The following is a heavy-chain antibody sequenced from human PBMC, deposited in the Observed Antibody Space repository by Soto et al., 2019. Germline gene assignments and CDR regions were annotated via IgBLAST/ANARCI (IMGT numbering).Heavy chain of an antibody. J-gene: IGHJ3*02. V-gene: IGHV1-69*13. Sequence: GASVKVSCKASGGTFSSYAISWVRQAPGQGLEWMGGIIPIFGTANYAQKFQGRVTITADESTSTAYMELSSLRSEDTAVYYCARDHLWFGEPIGAFAMWGQGTMVTVSS. CDR2: IIPIFGTA. D-gene: IGHD3-10*01. CDR1: GGTFSSYA. CDR3: ARDHLWFGEPIGAFAM.